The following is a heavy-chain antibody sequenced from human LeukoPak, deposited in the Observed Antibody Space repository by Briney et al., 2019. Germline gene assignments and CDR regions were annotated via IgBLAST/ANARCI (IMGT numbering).Heavy chain of an antibody. CDR1: GFTFDDYA. Sequence: GRSLRLSRAASGFTFDDYAMHWVRHAPGKGPEWVSGISWNSGSIGYADSVKGRFTISRDNAKNFLYLQMNSLRAEDTALYYCAKDPGAVAGTFYDYWGQGTLVTASS. CDR3: AKDPGAVAGTFYDY. CDR2: ISWNSGSI. J-gene: IGHJ4*02. D-gene: IGHD6-19*01. V-gene: IGHV3-9*01.